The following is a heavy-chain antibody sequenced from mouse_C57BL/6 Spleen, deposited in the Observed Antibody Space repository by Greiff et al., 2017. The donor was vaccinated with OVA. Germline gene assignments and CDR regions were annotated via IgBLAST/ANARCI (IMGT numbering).Heavy chain of an antibody. CDR3: ARETAGTGYYAMDY. CDR2: IYPSNGGT. J-gene: IGHJ4*01. CDR1: GHTLTSHR. D-gene: IGHD3-2*01. V-gene: IGHV1-53*01. Sequence: QQPGTEPVKPGASVKLFRKAFGHTLTSHRMPWVKPRPGQGLEWIGNIYPSNGGTNFNEKFQSKATLTVDKSSRTTYMRLSSLTSEDSAVYYCARETAGTGYYAMDYWGQGTSVTVSS.